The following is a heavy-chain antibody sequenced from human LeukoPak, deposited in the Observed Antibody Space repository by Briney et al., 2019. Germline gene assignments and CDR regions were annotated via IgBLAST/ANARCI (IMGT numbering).Heavy chain of an antibody. CDR2: ISDSGGIT. J-gene: IGHJ4*02. CDR3: ARAEPGTRDELAC. Sequence: GGSLRLSCAASGFTFSTYAMSWVRQAPGKGLEWVSTISDSGGITYYADSLKGRFTISRDNSKNTLYVQMNSLRAEDTAVYYCARAEPGTRDELACWGQGTLVTVSS. V-gene: IGHV3-23*01. CDR1: GFTFSTYA. D-gene: IGHD1-1*01.